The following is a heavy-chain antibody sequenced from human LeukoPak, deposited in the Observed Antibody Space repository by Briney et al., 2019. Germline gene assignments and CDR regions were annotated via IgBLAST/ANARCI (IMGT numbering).Heavy chain of an antibody. V-gene: IGHV3-20*04. CDR3: ARHLGGSYDYVWGSFDY. CDR1: GFTFDDYG. CDR2: INWNGGST. J-gene: IGHJ4*02. Sequence: PGGSLRLSCAASGFTFDDYGMSWVRQAPGKGLEWVAGINWNGGSTGYADSVKGRFTISRDNATNSLYLQMNSLRAEDTDLYYCARHLGGSYDYVWGSFDYWGQGTLVTVSS. D-gene: IGHD3-16*01.